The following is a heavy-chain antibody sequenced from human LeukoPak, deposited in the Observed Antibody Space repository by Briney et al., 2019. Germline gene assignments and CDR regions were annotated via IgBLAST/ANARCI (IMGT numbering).Heavy chain of an antibody. V-gene: IGHV3-53*04. CDR3: ARSIAAAGTRSFDY. J-gene: IGHJ4*02. CDR2: IYSGGST. CDR1: GFTVSSNY. D-gene: IGHD6-13*01. Sequence: KSGGSLRLSCAASGFTVSSNYMSWVRQAPGKGLEWVSVIYSGGSTYYADSVKGRFTISRHNSKNTLYLQMNSLRAEDTAVYYCARSIAAAGTRSFDYWGQGTLVTVSS.